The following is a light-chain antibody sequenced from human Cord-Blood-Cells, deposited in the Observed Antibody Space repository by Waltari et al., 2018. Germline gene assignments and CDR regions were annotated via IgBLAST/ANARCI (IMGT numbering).Light chain of an antibody. J-gene: IGLJ2*01. Sequence: QSALTQPPSASGSPGQSVTISCTGTSSDVGGYNYVSGYQQHPGQAPKRMIYEVSKRPSGLPDRFSGSKSGNTASLTVSGLQADDEADYYCSSYAGSNNLVFGGGTKLTVL. CDR3: SSYAGSNNLV. V-gene: IGLV2-8*01. CDR1: SSDVGGYNY. CDR2: EVS.